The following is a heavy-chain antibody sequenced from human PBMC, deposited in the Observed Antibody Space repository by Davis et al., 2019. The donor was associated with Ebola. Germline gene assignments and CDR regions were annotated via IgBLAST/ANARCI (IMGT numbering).Heavy chain of an antibody. CDR1: GGSISSGGYS. V-gene: IGHV4-30-2*01. CDR2: IYHSGST. D-gene: IGHD3-16*01. Sequence: SETLSLTCAVSGGSISSGGYSWSWIRQPPGKGLEWIGYIYHSGSTYYNPSLKSRVTISVDRSKNQFSLKLSSVTAADTAVYYCARDPMLHYYGLDVWGQGTTVTVSS. CDR3: ARDPMLHYYGLDV. J-gene: IGHJ6*02.